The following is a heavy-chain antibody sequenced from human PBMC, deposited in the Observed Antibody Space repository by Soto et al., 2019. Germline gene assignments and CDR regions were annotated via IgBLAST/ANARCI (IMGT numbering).Heavy chain of an antibody. Sequence: ASVKVSCKASGYTFTSYYMHWVRQAPGQGLEWMGIINPSGGSTSYAQKFQGRVTMTRDTSTSTVYMELSSLRSEDTAVYYWARSPGSRDDAFDIWGQGTMVTVSS. CDR1: GYTFTSYY. CDR3: ARSPGSRDDAFDI. V-gene: IGHV1-46*01. J-gene: IGHJ3*02. CDR2: INPSGGST.